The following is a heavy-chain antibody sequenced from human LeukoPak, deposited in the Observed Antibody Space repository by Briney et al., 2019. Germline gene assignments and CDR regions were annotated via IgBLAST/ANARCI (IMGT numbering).Heavy chain of an antibody. V-gene: IGHV1-2*06. D-gene: IGHD3-22*01. Sequence: ASVKVSCKASGYTFTGYYMHWVRLAPGQGLEWMGRINPNSGGTNYAQKFQGRVTMTRDTSISTAYMELSRLRSDDTAVYYCARDLALDYYDSSGLDYWGQGTLVTVSS. CDR1: GYTFTGYY. J-gene: IGHJ4*02. CDR2: INPNSGGT. CDR3: ARDLALDYYDSSGLDY.